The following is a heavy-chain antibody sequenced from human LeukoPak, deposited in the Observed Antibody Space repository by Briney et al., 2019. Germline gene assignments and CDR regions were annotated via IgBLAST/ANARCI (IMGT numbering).Heavy chain of an antibody. J-gene: IGHJ4*02. Sequence: SVKVSCKASGGTISSHAIIWVRQAPGQGLEWMGGIIPIFGAAKYAQKFPGRATITTDESTSTAYMELSSVTTEDKAVYYCPRGAGTRPIYYWGQATLVTAS. V-gene: IGHV1-69*05. D-gene: IGHD1-7*01. CDR1: GGTISSHA. CDR3: PRGAGTRPIYY. CDR2: IIPIFGAA.